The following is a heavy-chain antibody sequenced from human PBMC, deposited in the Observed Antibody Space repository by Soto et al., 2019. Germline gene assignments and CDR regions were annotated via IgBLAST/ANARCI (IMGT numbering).Heavy chain of an antibody. CDR2: IYPGDSDT. CDR1: GYSFTSYW. J-gene: IGHJ3*02. D-gene: IGHD6-6*01. Sequence: GESLKISCKGSGYSFTSYWIGWVRQMPGKGLEWMGIIYPGDSDTRYSPPFQGQVTISADKSISTAYLQWSSLKASDTAMYYCACYIEARPLKPFAFDIWSQGTMVTVSS. CDR3: ACYIEARPLKPFAFDI. V-gene: IGHV5-51*01.